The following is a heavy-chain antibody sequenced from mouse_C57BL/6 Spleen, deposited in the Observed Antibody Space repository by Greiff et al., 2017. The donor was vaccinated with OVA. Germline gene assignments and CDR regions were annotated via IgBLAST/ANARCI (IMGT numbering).Heavy chain of an antibody. CDR2: IDPSDSYT. Sequence: VKLQQPGAELVKPGASVKLSCKASGYTFTSYWMQWVKQRPGQGLEWIGEIDPSDSYTNYNQKFKGKATLTVDTSSSTAYMQLSSLTSEDSAVYYCARRDGYWYFDVWGTGTTVTVSS. J-gene: IGHJ1*03. CDR3: ARRDGYWYFDV. D-gene: IGHD3-3*01. V-gene: IGHV1-50*01. CDR1: GYTFTSYW.